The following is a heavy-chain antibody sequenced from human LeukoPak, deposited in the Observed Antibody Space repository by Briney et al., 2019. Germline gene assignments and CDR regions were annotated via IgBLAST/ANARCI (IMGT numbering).Heavy chain of an antibody. J-gene: IGHJ4*02. CDR2: IIPILGIA. CDR3: ATDVPQYSGSQGGNY. D-gene: IGHD1-26*01. V-gene: IGHV1-69*04. Sequence: SVKVSCKASGGTFSSYAISWVRQAPGQGLEWMGRIIPILGIANYAQKFQGRVTMTEDTSTDTAYMELSSLRSEDTAVYYCATDVPQYSGSQGGNYWGQGTLVTVSS. CDR1: GGTFSSYA.